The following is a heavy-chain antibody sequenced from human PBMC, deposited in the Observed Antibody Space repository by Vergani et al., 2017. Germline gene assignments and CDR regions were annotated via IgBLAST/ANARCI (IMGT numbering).Heavy chain of an antibody. J-gene: IGHJ4*02. CDR2: IILIFGTA. CDR3: ARASDAAAGIRY. CDR1: GGTFSNYA. D-gene: IGHD6-13*01. Sequence: QVQLVQSGAEVKKPGSSVKVTCKASGGTFSNYAINWVRQAPGQGLEWMGRIILIFGTANYAQKFQGRVTITADKSTSTAYMELSSLRSEDTAVYYCARASDAAAGIRYWGQGTLVTVSS. V-gene: IGHV1-69*13.